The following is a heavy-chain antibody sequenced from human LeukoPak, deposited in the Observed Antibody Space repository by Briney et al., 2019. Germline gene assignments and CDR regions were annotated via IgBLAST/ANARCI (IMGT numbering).Heavy chain of an antibody. Sequence: SETLSLTCTVSGGSVNSGSYFWNWIRQPAGKGLEWIGRIYTTGSTDYNASLKSRVTMSLDTSKNLFSLNLRSVTAADAAVYYSSMMSGARVFDYWGQGTLVTVSS. CDR2: IYTTGST. J-gene: IGHJ4*02. D-gene: IGHD3-10*01. CDR1: GGSVNSGSYF. V-gene: IGHV4-61*02. CDR3: SMMSGARVFDY.